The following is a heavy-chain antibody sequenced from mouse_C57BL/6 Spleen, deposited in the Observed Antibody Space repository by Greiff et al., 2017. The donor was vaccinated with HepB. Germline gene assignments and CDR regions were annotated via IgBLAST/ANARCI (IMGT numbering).Heavy chain of an antibody. CDR3: ASGDYSNPAWFAY. D-gene: IGHD2-5*01. CDR1: GYAFSSSW. Sequence: VKLQESGPELVKPGASVKISCKASGYAFSSSWMNWVKQRPGKGLEWIGRIYPGDGDTNYNGKFKGKATLTADKSSSTAYMQLSSLTSEDSAVYFCASGDYSNPAWFAYWGQGTLVTVSA. CDR2: IYPGDGDT. V-gene: IGHV1-82*01. J-gene: IGHJ3*01.